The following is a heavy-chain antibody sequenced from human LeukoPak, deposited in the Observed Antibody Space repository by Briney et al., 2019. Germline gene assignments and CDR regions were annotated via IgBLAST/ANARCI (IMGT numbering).Heavy chain of an antibody. CDR2: INHSGST. V-gene: IGHV4-34*01. CDR3: ARGPQDYVWGSYRSYYFDY. D-gene: IGHD3-16*02. CDR1: GGSFSGYY. J-gene: IGHJ4*02. Sequence: PSETLSLTCAVYGGSFSGYYWSWIRQPPGKGLEWIGEINHSGSTNYNPSLKSRVTISVDTSKNQFSLKLSSVTAADTAVYYCARGPQDYVWGSYRSYYFDYWGQGTLVTVSS.